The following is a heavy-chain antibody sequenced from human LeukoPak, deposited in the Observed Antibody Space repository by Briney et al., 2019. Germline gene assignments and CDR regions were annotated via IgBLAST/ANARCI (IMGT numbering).Heavy chain of an antibody. CDR3: ARGLSIAAAGYYYMDV. CDR2: MNPNSGNT. Sequence: ASVKVSCKASGYTFTSYDINWVRQATGQGLEWMGWMNPNSGNTGYAQKFQGRVTMTRNTSISTAYMELSSLRSEDTAGYYCARGLSIAAAGYYYMDVWGKGTTVTISS. D-gene: IGHD6-13*01. CDR1: GYTFTSYD. J-gene: IGHJ6*03. V-gene: IGHV1-8*01.